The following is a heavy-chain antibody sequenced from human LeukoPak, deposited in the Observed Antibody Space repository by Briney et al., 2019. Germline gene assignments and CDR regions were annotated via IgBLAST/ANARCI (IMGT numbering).Heavy chain of an antibody. V-gene: IGHV4-59*12. Sequence: PSETLSLTCTVSGASISSYYWSWIRQPPGKRLEWIGYIYYSGSANYSPSLKSRVTISVDTSKNQFSLKLSSVTAADTAVYYCARDRVAVAGLFWFDPWGQGTLVTVSS. CDR2: IYYSGSA. D-gene: IGHD6-19*01. J-gene: IGHJ5*02. CDR1: GASISSYY. CDR3: ARDRVAVAGLFWFDP.